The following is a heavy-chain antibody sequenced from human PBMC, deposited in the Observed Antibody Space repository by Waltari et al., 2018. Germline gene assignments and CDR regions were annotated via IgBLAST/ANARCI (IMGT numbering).Heavy chain of an antibody. J-gene: IGHJ5*02. D-gene: IGHD1-26*01. Sequence: QVQLVQSGAEVKKPGASVKVSCKASGYTFTGYYMHWVRQAPGQGLEWMGWINPNSGGTNYAQKFQGRVTITTDESTSTAYMELSSLRSEDTAVYYCARSRRELRGGDWFDPWGQGTLVTVSS. V-gene: IGHV1-2*02. CDR3: ARSRRELRGGDWFDP. CDR2: INPNSGGT. CDR1: GYTFTGYY.